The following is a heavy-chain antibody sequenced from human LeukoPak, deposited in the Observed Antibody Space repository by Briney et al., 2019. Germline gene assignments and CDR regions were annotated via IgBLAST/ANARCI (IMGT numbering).Heavy chain of an antibody. J-gene: IGHJ6*02. Sequence: ASVKVSCKASRYTFTSYGISWVRQAPGQELEWIGWISAYNGNTNYTQKLQGRVTMTTDTSTSTAYMELRSLRSDDPAVYYCARDGVYIVVVVAATRDYYYYGMDVWGQGTTVTVSS. CDR2: ISAYNGNT. CDR3: ARDGVYIVVVVAATRDYYYYGMDV. V-gene: IGHV1-18*01. D-gene: IGHD2-15*01. CDR1: RYTFTSYG.